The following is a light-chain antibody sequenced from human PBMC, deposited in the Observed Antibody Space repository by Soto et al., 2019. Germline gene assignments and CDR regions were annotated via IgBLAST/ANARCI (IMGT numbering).Light chain of an antibody. Sequence: QYALTQPASVSGSPGQSITISCTGTSSDVGGYNYVSWYQHHPGKAPELMIYGVSNRPSGVSNRFSGSKSGNTASLTISGLQAEDEADYYCSSYTGSSTLLFGGGTKLTVL. CDR1: SSDVGGYNY. CDR2: GVS. V-gene: IGLV2-14*03. CDR3: SSYTGSSTLL. J-gene: IGLJ2*01.